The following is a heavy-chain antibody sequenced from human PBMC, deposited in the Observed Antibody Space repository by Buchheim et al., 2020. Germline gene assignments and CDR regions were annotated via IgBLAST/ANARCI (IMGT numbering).Heavy chain of an antibody. CDR3: ARDWNDRASEWSFFDP. CDR2: IYYSGST. J-gene: IGHJ5*02. D-gene: IGHD1-1*01. CDR1: GGSISSGDYY. V-gene: IGHV4-30-4*01. Sequence: QVQLQESGPGLVKPSQTLSLTCTVSGGSISSGDYYWSGTRQPPGKGLERIGYIYYSGSTYYNPSRKSRVTISVDTSKIQFSLKLSSVSAADTAVYYCARDWNDRASEWSFFDPWGQGTL.